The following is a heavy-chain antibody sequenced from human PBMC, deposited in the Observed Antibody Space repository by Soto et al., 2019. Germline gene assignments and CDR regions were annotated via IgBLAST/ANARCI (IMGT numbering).Heavy chain of an antibody. CDR2: INHSGST. Sequence: SLTFAVYGGSLSGYYWSLIRQPPGKGLEWIGEINHSGSTNYNPSLKSRVTIPVDTSKNQFSLKLSSVTAADTAVYYCARGRGSSWYRDYYYYGMDVWAQGTTVTVSS. D-gene: IGHD6-13*01. J-gene: IGHJ6*02. CDR3: ARGRGSSWYRDYYYYGMDV. V-gene: IGHV4-34*01. CDR1: GGSLSGYY.